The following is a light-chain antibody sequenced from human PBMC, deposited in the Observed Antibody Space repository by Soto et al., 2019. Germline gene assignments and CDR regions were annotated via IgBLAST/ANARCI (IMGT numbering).Light chain of an antibody. CDR3: CSYAGGSNV. J-gene: IGLJ1*01. V-gene: IGLV2-23*03. CDR2: EGS. CDR1: SSDVGNYKF. Sequence: QSVLTQPASVSGSPGQSITISCTGTSSDVGNYKFVSWYQQHPGKAPKLMIYEGSKRPSGVSNRFSGSKSGNTASLTISGFQAEGEDDFFCCSYAGGSNVFGTGTKVTVL.